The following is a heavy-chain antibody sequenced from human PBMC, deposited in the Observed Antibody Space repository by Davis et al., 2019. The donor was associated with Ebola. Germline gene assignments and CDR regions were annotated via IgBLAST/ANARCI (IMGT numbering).Heavy chain of an antibody. D-gene: IGHD4-17*01. V-gene: IGHV1-3*01. Sequence: ASVKVSCKASGYTFTTHTMHWVRPAPGQRLEWMAWINAANGYTKYSQNIQGRVTITRDTSANTVYMEMSSLKSEDTAVYYCARGTVTGSSDYWGQGTLVTVSS. CDR1: GYTFTTHT. CDR2: INAANGYT. J-gene: IGHJ4*02. CDR3: ARGTVTGSSDY.